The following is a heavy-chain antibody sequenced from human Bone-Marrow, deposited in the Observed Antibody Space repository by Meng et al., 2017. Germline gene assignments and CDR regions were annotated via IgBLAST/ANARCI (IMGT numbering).Heavy chain of an antibody. CDR2: IYQSGST. J-gene: IGHJ1*01. CDR3: ARGVVADPPGD. Sequence: QMQLSVSGPGLVRSSASLSSTCTVSGASLNTGSYYWSWICQPPGRGLALIRFIYQSGSTNNNPSLKSRVTISLDMSSNQFSLTLNSVTAADTAIYSCARGVVADPPGDWGRGTLVTVSS. CDR1: GASLNTGSYY. V-gene: IGHV4-61*01. D-gene: IGHD3-10*01.